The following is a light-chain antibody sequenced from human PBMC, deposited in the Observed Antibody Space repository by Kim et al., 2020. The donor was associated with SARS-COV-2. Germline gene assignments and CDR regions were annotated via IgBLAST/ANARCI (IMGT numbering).Light chain of an antibody. V-gene: IGLV2-23*02. CDR2: EVT. Sequence: QSALTQPASVSGSPGQSITISCTGTSSDVGSYNLVSWYHLHPGKAPKLIIYEVTKRPSGISNRFSGSKSGNTASLTISGLQAEDEADYYGCSYAGSRTYVFGTGTNVTVL. J-gene: IGLJ1*01. CDR1: SSDVGSYNL. CDR3: CSYAGSRTYV.